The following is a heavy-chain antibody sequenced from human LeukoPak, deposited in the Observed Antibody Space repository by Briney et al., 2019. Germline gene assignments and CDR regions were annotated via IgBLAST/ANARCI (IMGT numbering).Heavy chain of an antibody. V-gene: IGHV3-74*01. Sequence: GVSLRLSRAASGFTFSEAWMHWVRQAPGKGLVWVSRINNDGSTTRYADSVKGRFTISRDNAKNTLYLQMNSLRAEDTAVYYCARVSGPGMNEYFHLWGQGTLVTVSS. CDR2: INNDGSTT. D-gene: IGHD3-10*01. CDR1: GFTFSEAW. CDR3: ARVSGPGMNEYFHL. J-gene: IGHJ1*01.